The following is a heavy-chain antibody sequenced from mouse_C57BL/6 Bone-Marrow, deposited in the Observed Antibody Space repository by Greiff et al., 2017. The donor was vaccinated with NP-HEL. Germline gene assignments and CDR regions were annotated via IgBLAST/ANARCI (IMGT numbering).Heavy chain of an antibody. J-gene: IGHJ2*01. CDR2: IYPGDGDT. Sequence: QVQLQQSGPELVKPGASVKISCKASGYAFSSSWMHWVKQRPGKGLEWIGRIYPGDGDTNSNRKFKGKATLTADKSSSTAYMQLSSLTSEDSAVYFCATGIYYYGSSNGYWGQGTTLTVSS. D-gene: IGHD1-1*01. CDR1: GYAFSSSW. CDR3: ATGIYYYGSSNGY. V-gene: IGHV1-82*01.